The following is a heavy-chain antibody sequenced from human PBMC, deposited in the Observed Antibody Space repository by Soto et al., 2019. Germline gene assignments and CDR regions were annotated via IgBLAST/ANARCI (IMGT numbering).Heavy chain of an antibody. D-gene: IGHD4-17*01. CDR3: ARLDYGGNPYYYYGMDV. CDR1: GYTFTSYD. CDR2: MNPNSGNT. J-gene: IGHJ6*02. V-gene: IGHV1-8*01. Sequence: ASVKVSCKASGYTFTSYDINWVRQATGQGLEWMGWMNPNSGNTGYAQKFQGRVTMTRNTSISTAYMELSSLRSEDTAVYYCARLDYGGNPYYYYGMDVWGQGTMVTVSS.